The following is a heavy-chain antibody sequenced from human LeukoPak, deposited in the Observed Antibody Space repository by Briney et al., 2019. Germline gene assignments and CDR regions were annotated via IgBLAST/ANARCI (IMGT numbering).Heavy chain of an antibody. CDR2: INHSGCT. CDR3: ARGGQLWPFDY. D-gene: IGHD5-18*01. Sequence: NPSETLSLTCAVYGGSFSGYYWSWIRQPPGKGLEWIGEINHSGCTNYNPSLKSRVTISVDTSKNQFSLKLSSVTAADTAVYYCARGGQLWPFDYWGQGTLVTVSS. J-gene: IGHJ4*02. V-gene: IGHV4-34*01. CDR1: GGSFSGYY.